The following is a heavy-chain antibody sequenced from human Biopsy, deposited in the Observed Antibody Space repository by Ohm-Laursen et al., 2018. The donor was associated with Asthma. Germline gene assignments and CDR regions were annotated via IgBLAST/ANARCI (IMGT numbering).Heavy chain of an antibody. D-gene: IGHD2-21*02. CDR1: GGSINNFY. CDR3: ARGVDRVTGLLDHFDS. J-gene: IGHJ4*02. V-gene: IGHV4-59*01. Sequence: GTLSLTCTVSGGSINNFYWSWIRQPPGKGLESIGHVYYSGSTNYNPSLKSRVTISIAASKNQFSLKLTSVTAADTAVYYCARGVDRVTGLLDHFDSWGQGTLVTVSS. CDR2: VYYSGST.